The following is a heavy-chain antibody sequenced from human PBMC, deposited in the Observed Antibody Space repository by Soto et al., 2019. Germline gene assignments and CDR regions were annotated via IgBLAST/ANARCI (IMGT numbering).Heavy chain of an antibody. CDR1: GFTFSSYS. CDR3: ARGAQEVFGVVIRYYYMDV. J-gene: IGHJ6*03. CDR2: ISSSSSYI. D-gene: IGHD3-3*01. V-gene: IGHV3-21*01. Sequence: GGSLRLSCAASGFTFSSYSMNWVRQAPGKGLEWVSSISSSSSYIYYADSVKGRFTISRDNAKNSLYLQMNSLRAEDTAVYYCARGAQEVFGVVIRYYYMDVWGKGTTVTVSS.